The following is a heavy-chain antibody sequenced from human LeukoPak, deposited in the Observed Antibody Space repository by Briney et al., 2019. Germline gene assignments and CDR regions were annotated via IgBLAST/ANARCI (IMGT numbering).Heavy chain of an antibody. V-gene: IGHV4-30-4*08. Sequence: SETLSLTCTVSGGSISSGSYYWSWIRQPPGKGLEWIGYIYYTGNTYYNPSLKSRVTISLDTSKNQFSLKLSSVTAADTAVYYCARLSQLPRGYYYYYMDVWGKGTSVTVSS. D-gene: IGHD2-2*01. CDR2: IYYTGNT. CDR1: GGSISSGSYY. J-gene: IGHJ6*03. CDR3: ARLSQLPRGYYYYYMDV.